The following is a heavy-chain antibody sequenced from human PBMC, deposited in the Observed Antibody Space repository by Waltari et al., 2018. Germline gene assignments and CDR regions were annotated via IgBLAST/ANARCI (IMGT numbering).Heavy chain of an antibody. CDR1: GGTFSSYA. J-gene: IGHJ3*02. V-gene: IGHV1-69*01. CDR2: IIPIFGTA. CDR3: ATREATMIVDAFDI. Sequence: QVQLVQSGAEVKKPGSSVKVSCKASGGTFSSYAISWVRQAPGQGLEWTGGIIPIFGTANYAQKFQGRVTITADESTSTAYMELSSLRSEDTAVYYCATREATMIVDAFDIWGQGTMVTVSS. D-gene: IGHD3-22*01.